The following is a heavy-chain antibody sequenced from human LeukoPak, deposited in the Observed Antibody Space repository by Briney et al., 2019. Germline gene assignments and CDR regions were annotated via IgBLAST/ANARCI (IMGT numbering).Heavy chain of an antibody. CDR3: ARKNDFDI. V-gene: IGHV3-7*01. CDR1: GFTFSGAW. Sequence: GGSLRLSCAASGFTFSGAWMRWVRQAPGKGLEWVANIKYDGSETYYVDSVKGRFTISRDNAKNSLYLQMSSLRAEDTAVYYCARKNDFDIWGQGTMVTVSS. J-gene: IGHJ3*02. CDR2: IKYDGSET.